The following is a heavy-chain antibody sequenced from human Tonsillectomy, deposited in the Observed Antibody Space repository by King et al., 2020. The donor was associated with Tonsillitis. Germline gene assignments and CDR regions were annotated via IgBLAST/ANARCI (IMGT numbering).Heavy chain of an antibody. CDR3: ARDRISYMDV. Sequence: QLQESGPGLVKPSQTLSLTCTVSGDSISSGGYFWSWIRQHPGKGLEWIGHIYNNGRTYYNPSLKSRVAISVDTSENQFSVKLSSLTAADTAVYYCARDRISYMDVWGKGTPVIVSS. CDR1: GDSISSGGYF. CDR2: IYNNGRT. J-gene: IGHJ6*03. V-gene: IGHV4-31*03.